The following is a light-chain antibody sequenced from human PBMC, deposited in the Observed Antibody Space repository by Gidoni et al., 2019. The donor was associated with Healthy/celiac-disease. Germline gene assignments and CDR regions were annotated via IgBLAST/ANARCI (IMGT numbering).Light chain of an antibody. J-gene: IGKJ1*01. CDR2: AAS. CDR1: QGISSY. V-gene: IGKV1-9*01. Sequence: IQLTQSPSSLSASVGDRVTITCRASQGISSYLAWYQQKPGKAPKLLIYAASTSQSGVPSRFSGSGSGTDFTLTIGSLQPEDFATYYCQQLNSYPPTFXXXTKVEIK. CDR3: QQLNSYPPT.